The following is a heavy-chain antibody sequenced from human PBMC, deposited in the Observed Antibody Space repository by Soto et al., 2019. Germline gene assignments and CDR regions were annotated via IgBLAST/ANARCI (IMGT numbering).Heavy chain of an antibody. D-gene: IGHD6-13*01. CDR2: ISSDGSTT. CDR1: GFTFSNYW. CDR3: AREEPVSSWSPLDY. J-gene: IGHJ4*02. Sequence: EVQLVESGGGLVQPGGSLRLSCAASGFTFSNYWMHWVRQAPGKGLVWVSRISSDGSTTNYADSVRGRFTISRANAKNTLYLQMISLRAEDTAVYYCAREEPVSSWSPLDYLGQGNLVTVSS. V-gene: IGHV3-74*01.